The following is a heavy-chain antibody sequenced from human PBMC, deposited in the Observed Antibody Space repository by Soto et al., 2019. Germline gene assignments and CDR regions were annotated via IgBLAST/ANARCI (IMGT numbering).Heavy chain of an antibody. CDR1: GYTFTSHG. V-gene: IGHV1-18*01. CDR3: ARLLTEGVTYREDAFDI. Sequence: ASVQVSCKESGYTFTSHGIAWVRQAPGQGLEWMGWISTFNGKTDYSQKFQGRVTMTADTRTTTGYMELRSLRSDDTAVYYCARLLTEGVTYREDAFDIWGQGTKVTVSS. D-gene: IGHD3-9*01. CDR2: ISTFNGKT. J-gene: IGHJ3*02.